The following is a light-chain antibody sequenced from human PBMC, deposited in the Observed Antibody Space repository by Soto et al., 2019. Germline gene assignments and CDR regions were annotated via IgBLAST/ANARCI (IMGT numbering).Light chain of an antibody. V-gene: IGKV1-12*01. CDR2: GAS. J-gene: IGKJ3*01. CDR3: QQAISLPLT. CDR1: QVIASW. Sequence: DIQMTQSPSFVSASVGDTVTITCRASQVIASWLAWYQQKPGKAPKVLIFGASSLRTGVPPRFSGSGSGTNFTLTISSLQPEDFATYFCQQAISLPLTFGPGTKVDIK.